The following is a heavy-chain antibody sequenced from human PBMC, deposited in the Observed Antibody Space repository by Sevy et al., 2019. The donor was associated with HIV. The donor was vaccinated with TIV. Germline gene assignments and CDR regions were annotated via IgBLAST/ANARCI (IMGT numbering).Heavy chain of an antibody. CDR3: ARGGDGENQIGVGDAFDI. CDR1: GGTFSSYA. V-gene: IGHV1-69*13. CDR2: IIPIFGTA. D-gene: IGHD3-10*01. Sequence: ASVKVSCKASGGTFSSYAISWVRQAPGQGLEWMGGIIPIFGTANYAQKFQGRVTITADESTSTAYMELSSLRAEDTAVYYCARGGDGENQIGVGDAFDIWGQGTMVTVSS. J-gene: IGHJ3*02.